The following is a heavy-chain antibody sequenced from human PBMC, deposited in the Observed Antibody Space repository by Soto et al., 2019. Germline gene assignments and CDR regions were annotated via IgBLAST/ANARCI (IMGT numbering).Heavy chain of an antibody. CDR1: GFTFSSYA. CDR2: ISGSGGST. V-gene: IGHV3-23*01. J-gene: IGHJ4*02. CDR3: AKDPPYYYDSSGYYRFDY. Sequence: GGSLRLSCAASGFTFSSYAMSWVRQAPGKGLEWVSAISGSGGSTYYADSVKGRFTISRDNSKNTLYLQMNSLRAEDTAVYYCAKDPPYYYDSSGYYRFDYWGQGTLVTV. D-gene: IGHD3-22*01.